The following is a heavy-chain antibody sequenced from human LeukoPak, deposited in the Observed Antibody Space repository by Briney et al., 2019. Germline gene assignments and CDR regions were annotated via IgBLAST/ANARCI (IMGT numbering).Heavy chain of an antibody. D-gene: IGHD1-26*01. J-gene: IGHJ4*02. CDR1: GFTFSRKY. CDR3: ARGRLGATY. V-gene: IGHV3-53*01. Sequence: GGSLRLSCAASGFTFSRKYMSWVRQAPGKGLEWVSFIYSGGSTYYADSVKGRFTISRDNSRNTLYLQMNSLRVEDTAVYYCARGRLGATYWGQGTLVTVSS. CDR2: IYSGGST.